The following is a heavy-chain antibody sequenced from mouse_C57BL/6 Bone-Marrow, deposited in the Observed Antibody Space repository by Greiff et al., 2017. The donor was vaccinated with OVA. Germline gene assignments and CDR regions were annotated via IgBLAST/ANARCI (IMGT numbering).Heavy chain of an antibody. Sequence: EVHLVESGGGLVKPGGSLKLSCAASGFTFSDYGMHWVRQAPETGLEWVAYISSGSSTIYYADTVKGRFTISRDNAKNTLFLQMTRLRSEDTAMYYCARITTVRVRYYYAMDYWGQGTSVTVSS. J-gene: IGHJ4*01. CDR1: GFTFSDYG. D-gene: IGHD1-1*01. CDR3: ARITTVRVRYYYAMDY. V-gene: IGHV5-17*01. CDR2: ISSGSSTI.